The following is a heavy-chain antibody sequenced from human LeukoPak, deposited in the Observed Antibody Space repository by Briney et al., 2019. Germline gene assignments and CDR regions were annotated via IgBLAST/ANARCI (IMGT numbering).Heavy chain of an antibody. J-gene: IGHJ4*02. D-gene: IGHD5-18*01. CDR3: ARRVDGYGLDY. Sequence: LAGGSLRLSCAASGFTFSSYDMHWVRQATGKGLEWVSAIGTAGDTYYPGSVKGRFTISRENAKNSLYLQMNSLRAGDTAVYYCARRVDGYGLDYWGQGTLVTVSS. V-gene: IGHV3-13*01. CDR2: IGTAGDT. CDR1: GFTFSSYD.